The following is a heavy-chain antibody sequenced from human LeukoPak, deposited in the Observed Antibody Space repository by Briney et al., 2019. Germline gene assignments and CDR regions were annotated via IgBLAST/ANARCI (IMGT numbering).Heavy chain of an antibody. Sequence: PGGSLRLSCAASGFTFNGYWMTWVRQAPGKGLERVASIKQDGSEKYYLDSVKGRFTISRDNTKNSLYLQMNSLRVEDTAVYYCARRSYGSWGYWGQGTLVTVSS. D-gene: IGHD3-16*02. CDR2: IKQDGSEK. J-gene: IGHJ4*02. CDR1: GFTFNGYW. V-gene: IGHV3-7*01. CDR3: ARRSYGSWGY.